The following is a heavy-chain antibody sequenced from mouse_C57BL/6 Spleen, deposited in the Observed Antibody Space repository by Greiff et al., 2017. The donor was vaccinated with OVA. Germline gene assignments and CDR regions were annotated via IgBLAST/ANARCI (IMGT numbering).Heavy chain of an antibody. CDR3: ARQGYYGSSPYYYAMDY. Sequence: QVQLQQPGAELVMPGASVKLSCKASGYTFTSYWMHWVKQRPGQGLEWIGEIDPSDSYTNYNQKFKGKSTLTVDKSSSTAYMQLSSLTSEDSAVYYCARQGYYGSSPYYYAMDYWGQGTSVTVSS. CDR2: IDPSDSYT. CDR1: GYTFTSYW. D-gene: IGHD1-1*01. V-gene: IGHV1-69*01. J-gene: IGHJ4*01.